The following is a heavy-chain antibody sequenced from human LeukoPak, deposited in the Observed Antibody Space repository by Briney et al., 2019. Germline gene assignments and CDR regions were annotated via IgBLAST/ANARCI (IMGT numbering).Heavy chain of an antibody. J-gene: IGHJ3*02. V-gene: IGHV3-53*01. CDR3: ARTGGGRPPAFDI. CDR1: GLTVSNNY. Sequence: PGGSLRLSYAASGLTVSNNYMSWVRQAPGKGLEWVSFIYNTGETYYADSVKGRFTISRDNAKNSLYLQMNSLRAEDTAVYYCARTGGGRPPAFDIWGQGTMVTVSS. D-gene: IGHD1-26*01. CDR2: IYNTGET.